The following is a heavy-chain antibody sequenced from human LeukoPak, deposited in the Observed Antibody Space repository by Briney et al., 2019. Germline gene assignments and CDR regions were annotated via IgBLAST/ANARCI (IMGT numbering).Heavy chain of an antibody. CDR1: GGSFSGYY. D-gene: IGHD2-2*01. CDR3: ASRYCSSTSCPTYCGGDCYYNY. Sequence: PSETLSLTCAVYGGSFSGYYWSWIRQPPGKGLEWIGYIYYSGSTNYNPSLKSRVTISVDTSKNQFSLKLSSVTAADTAVYYCASRYCSSTSCPTYCGGDCYYNYWGQGTLVTVSS. CDR2: IYYSGST. J-gene: IGHJ4*02. V-gene: IGHV4-59*01.